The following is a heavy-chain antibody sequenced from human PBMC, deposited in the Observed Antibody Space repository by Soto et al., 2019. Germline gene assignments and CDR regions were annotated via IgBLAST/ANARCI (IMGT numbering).Heavy chain of an antibody. Sequence: GASVKVSCKASGYTFTGYYMHWVRQAPGQGLEWMGWISPNSGGTNYAQKFQGWVTMTRDTSISTAYMELSRLRSDDTAVYYCARDAPSNYDFWSGALDYWGQGTLVTVSS. J-gene: IGHJ4*02. V-gene: IGHV1-2*04. CDR1: GYTFTGYY. D-gene: IGHD3-3*01. CDR3: ARDAPSNYDFWSGALDY. CDR2: ISPNSGGT.